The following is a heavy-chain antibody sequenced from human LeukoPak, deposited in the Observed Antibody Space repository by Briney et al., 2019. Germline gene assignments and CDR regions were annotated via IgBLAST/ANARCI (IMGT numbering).Heavy chain of an antibody. CDR1: GFTFRSYS. CDR2: ISGSGDNT. J-gene: IGHJ4*02. V-gene: IGHV3-23*01. CDR3: AKAPGSSWAAFDS. D-gene: IGHD6-13*01. Sequence: GGSLRLSCAASGFTFRSYSMSWVRQAPGKGLEWVSTISGSGDNTYYADSLKGRFTISRDNSKNTLYLQVNSLRAEDTALYYCAKAPGSSWAAFDSWGQGTLVTVSS.